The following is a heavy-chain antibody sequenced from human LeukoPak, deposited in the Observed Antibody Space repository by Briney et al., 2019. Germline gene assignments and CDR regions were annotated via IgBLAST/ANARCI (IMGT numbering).Heavy chain of an antibody. D-gene: IGHD3-10*01. V-gene: IGHV1-69*02. CDR1: GGTFSSYT. J-gene: IGHJ4*02. Sequence: ASVKVSCKASGGTFSSYTISWVRQAPGQGLEWMGRIIPILGIANYAQKFQGRVTITADKSTSTAYMELSSLRSEDTAVYYRARACMVNFYGSGSYYYFDYWGQGTLVTVSS. CDR2: IIPILGIA. CDR3: ARACMVNFYGSGSYYYFDY.